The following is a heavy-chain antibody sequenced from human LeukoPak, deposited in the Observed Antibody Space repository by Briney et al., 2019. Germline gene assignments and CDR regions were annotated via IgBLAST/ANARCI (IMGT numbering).Heavy chain of an antibody. CDR2: ISSSSAI. D-gene: IGHD5-18*01. Sequence: GGSLRLSCAVSGFTFSSYSMNWVRQAPGKGLEWVSYISSSSAIYYADSVKGRFTISRDNAKNSLYLQMNSLRAEDTAVYYCAKDLGYTYVGYYYYGMDVWGQGTTVTDSS. J-gene: IGHJ6*02. V-gene: IGHV3-48*04. CDR1: GFTFSSYS. CDR3: AKDLGYTYVGYYYYGMDV.